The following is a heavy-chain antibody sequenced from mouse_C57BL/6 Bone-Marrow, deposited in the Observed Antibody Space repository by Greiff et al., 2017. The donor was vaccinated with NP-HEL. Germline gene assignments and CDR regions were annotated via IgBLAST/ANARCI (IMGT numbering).Heavy chain of an antibody. CDR1: GFNIKDDY. V-gene: IGHV14-4*01. CDR3: TTGGSSPYAMDY. CDR2: LDPETGDT. J-gene: IGHJ4*01. D-gene: IGHD1-1*01. Sequence: EVQGVESGAELVRPGASVKLSCTVSGFNIKDDYMHWVKQRPEQGLEWIGWLDPETGDTEYASKFQGKATITADTSSNTAYLQLSSLTSEDTAVYYCTTGGSSPYAMDYWGQGTSVTVSS.